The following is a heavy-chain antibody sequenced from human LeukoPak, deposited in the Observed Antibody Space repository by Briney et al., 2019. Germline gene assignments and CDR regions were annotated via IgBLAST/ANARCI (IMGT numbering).Heavy chain of an antibody. D-gene: IGHD5-18*01. J-gene: IGHJ4*02. V-gene: IGHV3-30*18. Sequence: GGSLTLPCAASGFTLSSYGMLWVPEAPEEGVVGVVGISYEGRNIEPVDSVKGRFTISRDNPKDTLYLKVNSLRAEDTAVHNCANDRGYSHVFDDGGQGTLVTVS. CDR3: ANDRGYSHVFDD. CDR1: GFTLSSYG. CDR2: ISYEGRNI.